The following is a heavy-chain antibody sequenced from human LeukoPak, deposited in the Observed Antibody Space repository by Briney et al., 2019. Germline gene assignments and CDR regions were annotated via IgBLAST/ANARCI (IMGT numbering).Heavy chain of an antibody. Sequence: GRSLRLSCAASGFTFDDYGMTGVRQAPREGREGGSGIKWNGGGIDYAVSVKGRFTISRDNTKNSLYLQMNSLRAEDTALYYCARGRDGYNLVDAFDIWGQGIMVTVSS. D-gene: IGHD5-24*01. V-gene: IGHV3-20*04. J-gene: IGHJ3*02. CDR2: IKWNGGGI. CDR3: ARGRDGYNLVDAFDI. CDR1: GFTFDDYG.